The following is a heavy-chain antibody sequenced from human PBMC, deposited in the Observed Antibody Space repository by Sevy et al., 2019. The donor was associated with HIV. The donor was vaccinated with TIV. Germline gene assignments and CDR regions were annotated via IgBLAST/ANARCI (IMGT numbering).Heavy chain of an antibody. V-gene: IGHV4-30-2*01. Sequence: SETLSLTCAVSGGSISTDLYSGNWIRQAPGKGLEWIGYIFDSGNTYYNPSLKSRVTISMDRSKNQFSLNLSSVTAADTAVYYCARSSSAYPYHFDYWGQGTLVTVSS. CDR3: ARSSSAYPYHFDY. CDR1: GGSISTDLYS. CDR2: IFDSGNT. J-gene: IGHJ4*02.